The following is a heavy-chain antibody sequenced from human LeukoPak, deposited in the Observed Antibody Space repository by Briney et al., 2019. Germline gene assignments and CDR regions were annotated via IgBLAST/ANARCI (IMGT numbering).Heavy chain of an antibody. CDR3: ASRRVEGTSGYYYYIDL. D-gene: IGHD3-10*01. V-gene: IGHV1-69*05. CDR1: GGTSSSYA. CDR2: IIPIFGTA. Sequence: ASVKVSCKASGGTSSSYAISWVRRAPGQGLEWMGGIIPIFGTANYAQKFQGRVTITTDESKSTAYMELSSVISEDTPVYYCASRRVEGTSGYYYYIDLWGKGTTVTVSS. J-gene: IGHJ6*03.